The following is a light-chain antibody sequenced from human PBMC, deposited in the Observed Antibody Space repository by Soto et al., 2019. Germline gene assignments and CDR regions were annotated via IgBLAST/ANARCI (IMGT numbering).Light chain of an antibody. Sequence: QSALTQPPSASGSPGQSVTISCTGTNSDVGGYNYVSWYQQHPGKAPKLMIYEVTKRPSGVTDRFSGSKSGNTASLTVSGLQAEDDADYCCSAYAGSNNFVVFGGGTKLTVL. V-gene: IGLV2-8*01. CDR2: EVT. CDR1: NSDVGGYNY. J-gene: IGLJ2*01. CDR3: SAYAGSNNFVV.